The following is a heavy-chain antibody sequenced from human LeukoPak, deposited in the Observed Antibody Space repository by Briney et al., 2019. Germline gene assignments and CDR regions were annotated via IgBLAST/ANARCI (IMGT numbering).Heavy chain of an antibody. CDR3: ARGVRYDY. J-gene: IGHJ4*02. CDR2: INHSGST. V-gene: IGHV4-34*01. CDR1: GGSFSGYY. D-gene: IGHD3-16*02. Sequence: PSETPSLTCAVYGGSFSGYYWSWIRQPPGKGLEWIGEINHSGSTNYNPSLKSRVTISVDTSKNQFSLKLSSVTAADTAVYYCARGVRYDYWGQGTLVTVSS.